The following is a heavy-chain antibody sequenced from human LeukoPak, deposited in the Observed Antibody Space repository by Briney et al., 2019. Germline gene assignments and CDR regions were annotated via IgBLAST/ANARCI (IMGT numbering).Heavy chain of an antibody. V-gene: IGHV3-30*03. CDR1: GFTFSSYD. CDR2: TSYDGSNK. CDR3: ARAAIAAARIYYYMDV. D-gene: IGHD6-13*01. J-gene: IGHJ6*03. Sequence: GGSLRLSCAASGFTFSSYDMHWVRQAPGKGLEWVAVTSYDGSNKKYADSVKGRFTISRDNSKNTLYLQMNSLRAEDTAVYYCARAAIAAARIYYYMDVWGKGTTVTVSS.